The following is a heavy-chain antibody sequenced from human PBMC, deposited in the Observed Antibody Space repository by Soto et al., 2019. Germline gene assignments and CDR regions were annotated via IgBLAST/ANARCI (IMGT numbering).Heavy chain of an antibody. V-gene: IGHV3-23*01. Sequence: GGPLRLSCAASGFTFSSYAMSWVRPAPGKGLEWVSAISGSGGSTYYADSVKGRFTISRDNSKNTLYLQMNSLRAEDTAVYYCAKDLMGSGYDPRPDDAFDIWGQGTMVTVSS. CDR3: AKDLMGSGYDPRPDDAFDI. CDR2: ISGSGGST. D-gene: IGHD5-12*01. J-gene: IGHJ3*02. CDR1: GFTFSSYA.